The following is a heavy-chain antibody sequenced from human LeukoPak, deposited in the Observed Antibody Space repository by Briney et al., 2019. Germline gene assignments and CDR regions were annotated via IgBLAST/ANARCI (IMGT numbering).Heavy chain of an antibody. CDR3: ARRPGN. D-gene: IGHD1-14*01. CDR2: IYSGGAI. CDR1: GFAVGSNY. J-gene: IGHJ4*02. Sequence: GGSLRLSCVASGFAVGSNYMSWVRQAPGKGLEWVSLIYSGGAIRYADSVKGRFTIPRDSSKNTLFLQMNDLTVEDTARYYCARRPGNWGQGILVTVSS. V-gene: IGHV3-53*01.